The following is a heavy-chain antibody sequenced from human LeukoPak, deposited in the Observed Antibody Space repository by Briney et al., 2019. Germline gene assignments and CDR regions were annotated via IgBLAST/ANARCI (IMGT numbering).Heavy chain of an antibody. Sequence: PGGSLRLSCAASGFTFSSYEMNWVRQAPGKGLEWVSYISSSGSTIYYADSVKGRFTISRDNAKNSLYLQMNSLRAGDTAVYYCARAGYSNFIDCWGQGTLVTVSS. CDR1: GFTFSSYE. J-gene: IGHJ4*02. V-gene: IGHV3-48*03. CDR2: ISSSGSTI. D-gene: IGHD4-11*01. CDR3: ARAGYSNFIDC.